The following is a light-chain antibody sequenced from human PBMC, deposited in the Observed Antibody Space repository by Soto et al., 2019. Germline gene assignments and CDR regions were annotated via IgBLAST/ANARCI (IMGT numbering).Light chain of an antibody. CDR2: RAS. Sequence: EIVMTQSPATLSLSPGERATLSCRASQSVGKYLVWYQQKPGQAPKVLIYRASSRATGIPDRFSGSGSGTDFTLTISRLEPEDFAVYYCQQYGSSPLTFGGGTKVDIK. CDR1: QSVGKY. J-gene: IGKJ4*01. CDR3: QQYGSSPLT. V-gene: IGKV3-20*01.